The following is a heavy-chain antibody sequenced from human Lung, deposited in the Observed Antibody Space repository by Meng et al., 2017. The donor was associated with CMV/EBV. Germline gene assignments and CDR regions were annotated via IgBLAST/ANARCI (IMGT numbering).Heavy chain of an antibody. Sequence: ESLKISXAASGFTFSSYAMSWVRQAPGKGLEWVSAISGSGGSTYYADSVKGRFTISRDNSKNTLYLQMNSLRAEDTAVYYCAKDKYGEYCRSTSCYVIFDYWGQGTLVTVSS. CDR3: AKDKYGEYCRSTSCYVIFDY. CDR1: GFTFSSYA. J-gene: IGHJ4*02. CDR2: ISGSGGST. V-gene: IGHV3-23*01. D-gene: IGHD2-2*01.